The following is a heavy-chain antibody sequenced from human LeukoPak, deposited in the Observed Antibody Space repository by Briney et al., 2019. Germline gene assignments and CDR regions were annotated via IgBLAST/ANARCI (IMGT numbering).Heavy chain of an antibody. V-gene: IGHV5-51*01. CDR2: IYPGDSDT. CDR3: ARQAKGYCSSTSCYRTYYFDY. CDR1: GYMFTSFW. J-gene: IGHJ4*02. Sequence: GESLQISCKGSGYMFTSFWIAWVRQMPGKGLEWMGIIYPGDSDTRYSPSFQGQVTISADKSISTAYLQWSSLKASDTAMYYCARQAKGYCSSTSCYRTYYFDYWGQGTLVTVSS. D-gene: IGHD2-2*02.